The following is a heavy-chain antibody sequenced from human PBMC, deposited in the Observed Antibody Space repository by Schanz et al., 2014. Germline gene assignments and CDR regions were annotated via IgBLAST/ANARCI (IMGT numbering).Heavy chain of an antibody. CDR2: INPNSGGT. D-gene: IGHD2-8*01. CDR3: ARAPGANASPYYFDY. V-gene: IGHV1-2*06. CDR1: GYTFTDYH. Sequence: QVQLVQSGSELKKPGASVKVSCKASGYTFTDYHIHWVRQAPGQGLEYMGRINPNSGGTNFAQKFQGRVTMTRDTSISTVYMELSRLRSDDTAFYYCARAPGANASPYYFDYWGQGSLVTVSS. J-gene: IGHJ4*02.